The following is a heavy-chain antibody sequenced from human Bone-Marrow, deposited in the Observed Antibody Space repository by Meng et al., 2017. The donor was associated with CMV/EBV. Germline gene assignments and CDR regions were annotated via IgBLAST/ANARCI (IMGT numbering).Heavy chain of an antibody. Sequence: CPVSGGSISSYYWSWIRQPPGKGLEWIGYIYYSGSTNYNPSLKSRVTISVDTSKNQFSLKLSSVTAADTAVYYCASGGYWSGGSCDRRPPPGWFDPWGQGTLVTVSS. V-gene: IGHV4-59*01. D-gene: IGHD2-15*01. CDR3: ASGGYWSGGSCDRRPPPGWFDP. CDR1: GGSISSYY. CDR2: IYYSGST. J-gene: IGHJ5*02.